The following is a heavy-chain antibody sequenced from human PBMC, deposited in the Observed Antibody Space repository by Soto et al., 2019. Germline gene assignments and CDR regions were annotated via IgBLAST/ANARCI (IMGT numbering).Heavy chain of an antibody. D-gene: IGHD1-26*01. CDR1: GVSFRSYS. Sequence: GGSLRLSCVASGVSFRSYSMNWVRQAPGKGPEWVAYVSGSGNTPYHADSVKGRFTISRDNAMQSLYLQLNSLRDEDTAVYYCERDPKSGNQKLYFDYWGQGA. CDR3: ERDPKSGNQKLYFDY. J-gene: IGHJ4*02. V-gene: IGHV3-48*02. CDR2: VSGSGNTP.